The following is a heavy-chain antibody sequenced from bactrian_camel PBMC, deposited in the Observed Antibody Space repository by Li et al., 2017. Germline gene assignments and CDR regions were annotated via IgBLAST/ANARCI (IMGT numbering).Heavy chain of an antibody. V-gene: IGHV3S53*01. CDR3: AAAATSLCDGTFKY. Sequence: QVQLVESGGGSVQPGGSLKLSCSASGTVVSWYCMGWFRQAPGKEREGVGSSNWEGLTRYTDSVKGRYTISKDYAKDTLYLQMDSLKPEDTATYYCAAAATSLCDGTFKYWGQGTQVTVS. CDR2: SNWEGLT. CDR1: GTVVSWYC. J-gene: IGHJ4*01. D-gene: IGHD4*01.